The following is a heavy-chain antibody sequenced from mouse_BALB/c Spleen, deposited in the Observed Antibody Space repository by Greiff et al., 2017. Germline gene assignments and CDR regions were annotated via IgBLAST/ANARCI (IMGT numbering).Heavy chain of an antibody. J-gene: IGHJ3*01. CDR2: INPSNGRT. V-gene: IGHV1S81*02. D-gene: IGHD1-1*02. CDR3: ARSGWSPAY. CDR1: GYTFTSYW. Sequence: QVQLKQPGAELVKPGASVKLSCKASGYTFTSYWMHWVKQRPGQGLEWIGEINPSNGRTNYNEKFKSKATLTVDKSSSTAYMQLSSLTSEDSAVYYCARSGWSPAYWGQGTLVTVSA.